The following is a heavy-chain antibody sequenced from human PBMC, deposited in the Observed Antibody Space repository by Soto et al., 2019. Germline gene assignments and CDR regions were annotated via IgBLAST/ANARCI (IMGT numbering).Heavy chain of an antibody. CDR2: IYHSGST. CDR3: ASSIRPRRGWYGGASFDY. V-gene: IGHV4-4*02. Sequence: QVQLQESGPGLVKPSGTLSLTCAVSGGSISSSNWWSWVRQPPVKGLEWIGEIYHSGSTNYNPSLKSRVTISVDKSKNQFSLKLSSVTAADTAVYYCASSIRPRRGWYGGASFDYWGQGTLVTVSS. D-gene: IGHD6-19*01. CDR1: GGSISSSNW. J-gene: IGHJ4*02.